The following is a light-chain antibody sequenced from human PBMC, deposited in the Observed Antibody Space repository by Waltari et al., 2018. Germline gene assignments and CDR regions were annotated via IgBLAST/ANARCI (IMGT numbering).Light chain of an antibody. V-gene: IGLV3-1*01. CDR1: KLGDKY. CDR3: QAWDSSTAV. J-gene: IGLJ1*01. CDR2: QDS. Sequence: SYELTQPPSVSVSPGQTASIPCSGDKLGDKYACWYQQKPGQSPVLVIYQDSKRPPGSPERFSGSNAWNTATLPISGTQAMDEADYYCQAWDSSTAVFGTGTKVTV.